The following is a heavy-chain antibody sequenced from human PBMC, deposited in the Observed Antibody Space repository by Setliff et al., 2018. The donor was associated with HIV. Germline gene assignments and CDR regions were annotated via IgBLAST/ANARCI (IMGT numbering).Heavy chain of an antibody. J-gene: IGHJ4*02. CDR3: ARSRLYNSALDY. CDR1: GFSVSNYY. Sequence: PGGSLRLSCAASGFSVSNYYMAWVRQAPGKGLEWVSTIYSGGDSYHADSVKGRSTLSRDNSKNTLYLQMNSLRPEDTAIYYCARSRLYNSALDYWGQGTLVTVS. CDR2: IYSGGDS. V-gene: IGHV3-66*02. D-gene: IGHD3-10*01.